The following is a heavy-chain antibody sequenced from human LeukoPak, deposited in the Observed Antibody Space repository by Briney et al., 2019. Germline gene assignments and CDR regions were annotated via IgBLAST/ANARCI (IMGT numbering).Heavy chain of an antibody. CDR3: TRGVNSNGFHLDA. CDR1: GFTFTAYD. V-gene: IGHV3-13*04. D-gene: IGHD4-11*01. J-gene: IGHJ5*02. Sequence: AGYLCCYCAASGFTFTAYDMQRDRQVTGKDLKWVSAIGIAGATYDPGSVRGRSTISSETAKNSLYLQMNSLRAGTAAEYYCTRGVNSNGFHLDAWGQGTLVTVSS. CDR2: IGIAGAT.